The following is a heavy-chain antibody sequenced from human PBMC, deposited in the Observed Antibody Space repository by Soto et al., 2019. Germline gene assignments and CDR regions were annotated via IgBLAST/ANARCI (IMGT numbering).Heavy chain of an antibody. V-gene: IGHV1-69*06. CDR2: IIPFYGTA. CDR3: ARDLGGCSAGSCRYNWLDS. Sequence: QVQLVQSGAEVKKPGSSVKVSCKASGDTFTKYAISWVRQAPGQGLEWMGRIIPFYGTAHYAEKFQDRVTIIADTSTRTADMELSSLRPEDTAVYYCARDLGGCSAGSCRYNWLDSWGQGTLVTVSS. CDR1: GDTFTKYA. J-gene: IGHJ5*01. D-gene: IGHD2-15*01.